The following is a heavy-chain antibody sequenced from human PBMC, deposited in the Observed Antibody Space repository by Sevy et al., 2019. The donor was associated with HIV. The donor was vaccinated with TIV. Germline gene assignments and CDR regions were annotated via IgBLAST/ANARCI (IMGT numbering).Heavy chain of an antibody. CDR3: AGPILTYNNGWSYYDY. CDR2: INYNGFT. D-gene: IGHD3-10*01. J-gene: IGHJ4*02. Sequence: SETLSLTCTVSGASISSSGYYWGWIRQPPGKGLEWIATINYNGFTFYNPSLKSRITISADTSRNQFSLDLKSVTAADTAIYYCAGPILTYNNGWSYYDYWGQGTVVTVSS. CDR1: GASISSSGYY. V-gene: IGHV4-39*01.